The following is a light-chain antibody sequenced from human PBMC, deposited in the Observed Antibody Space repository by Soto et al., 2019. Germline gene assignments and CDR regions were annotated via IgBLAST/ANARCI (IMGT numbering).Light chain of an antibody. CDR1: QSLLYSNGHTY. V-gene: IGKV2-30*01. CDR3: MQGTHWPLT. CDR2: EVS. J-gene: IGKJ4*01. Sequence: EVVLTQSPLSQSVTLGQPASISCKCSQSLLYSNGHTYLTWFHQRPGQPPRRLICEVSYRDSGVPERFSGSGSGTDFKLRISRVEVEDVVVYYCMQGTHWPLTVGGGTMVEIK.